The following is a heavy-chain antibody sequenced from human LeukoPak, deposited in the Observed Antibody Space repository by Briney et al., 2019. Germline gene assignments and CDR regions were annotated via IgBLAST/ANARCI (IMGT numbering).Heavy chain of an antibody. D-gene: IGHD6-25*01. CDR3: ARPSGYSDVPGAFDT. J-gene: IGHJ3*02. V-gene: IGHV4-59*08. CDR1: GGSISSYY. CDR2: IYYSGST. Sequence: SSETLSLTCTVSGGSISSYYWSWIRQPPGKGLEWIGYIYYSGSTNYNPSLKSRVTISVDTSKNQFSLKLSSVTAADTAVYYCARPSGYSDVPGAFDTWGQGTMVTVSS.